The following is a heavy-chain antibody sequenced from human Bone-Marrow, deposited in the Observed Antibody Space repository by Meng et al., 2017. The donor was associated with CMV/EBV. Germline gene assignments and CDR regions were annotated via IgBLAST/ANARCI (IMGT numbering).Heavy chain of an antibody. Sequence: GESLKISCAASGFTFSSYSMNWVRQAPGKGLEWVSSISSSGTYIYYADSVKGRFTISRDNAQNSLYLQMNSLRAEDTAVYYCARDVSPRSSAYFAIYYFYALDVWGQGTMVTVSS. CDR1: GFTFSSYS. D-gene: IGHD2-21*01. V-gene: IGHV3-21*01. CDR2: ISSSGTYI. J-gene: IGHJ6*02. CDR3: ARDVSPRSSAYFAIYYFYALDV.